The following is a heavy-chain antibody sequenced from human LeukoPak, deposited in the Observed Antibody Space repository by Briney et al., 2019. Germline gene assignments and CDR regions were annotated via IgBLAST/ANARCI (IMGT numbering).Heavy chain of an antibody. CDR3: ARASWFGED. V-gene: IGHV3-53*01. CDR2: IYSGGST. Sequence: GGSLRLSCAVSGFTVSSNFMSWVRQAPGKGLEWVAVIYSGGSTDHADSVKGRFTISRDNAKNSLYLQMNSLRAEDTAVYYCARASWFGEDWGQGTLVTVSS. J-gene: IGHJ4*02. CDR1: GFTVSSNF. D-gene: IGHD3-10*01.